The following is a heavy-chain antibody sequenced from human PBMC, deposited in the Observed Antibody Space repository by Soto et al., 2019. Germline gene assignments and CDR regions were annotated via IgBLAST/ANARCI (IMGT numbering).Heavy chain of an antibody. CDR1: GYSFRGYA. J-gene: IGHJ5*02. CDR2: ISSYGHT. V-gene: IGHV1-18*01. Sequence: EASVKVSCKASGYSFRGYAISWVRQAPGQGLEWMGWISSYGHTNHAQKFRARVTMTTDTSTSTAYMELRSLRSDDTAVYYCAIGIAARPEFDPWGQGTLVTVSS. D-gene: IGHD6-6*01. CDR3: AIGIAARPEFDP.